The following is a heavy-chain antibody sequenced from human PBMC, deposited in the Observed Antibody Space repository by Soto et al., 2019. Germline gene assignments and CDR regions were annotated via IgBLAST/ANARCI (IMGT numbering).Heavy chain of an antibody. Sequence: QVQLQESGPGLVKPSQTLSLTCTVSGGSISSGGYYWSWIRQHPGNGLEWIGYIDYSESTYYNPSLKSRVTISVDTSKNQFSLKLSSVTAADTAVYYCARVTMGYSYGYWGQGTLVTVSS. D-gene: IGHD5-18*01. V-gene: IGHV4-31*03. J-gene: IGHJ4*02. CDR2: IDYSEST. CDR3: ARVTMGYSYGY. CDR1: GGSISSGGYY.